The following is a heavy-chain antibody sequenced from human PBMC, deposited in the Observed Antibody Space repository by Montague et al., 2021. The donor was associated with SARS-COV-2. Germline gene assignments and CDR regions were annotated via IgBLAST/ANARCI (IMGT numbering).Heavy chain of an antibody. J-gene: IGHJ6*03. D-gene: IGHD2-2*02. CDR1: GGSFSGYY. CDR3: ARLGEGVVPAPILGIGPFYSYFCVDV. CDR2: INHSGSA. Sequence: SETLSLTCAVYGGSFSGYYWNWIRQPPGKGLEWIGEINHSGSANYNPSLKRRVTISVDTSKNQFSLKLNSVTAADTAVYYCARLGEGVVPAPILGIGPFYSYFCVDVWVKGATVTVSS. V-gene: IGHV4-34*01.